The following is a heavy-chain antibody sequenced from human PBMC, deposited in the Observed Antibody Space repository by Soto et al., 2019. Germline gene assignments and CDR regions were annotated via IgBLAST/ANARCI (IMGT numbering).Heavy chain of an antibody. CDR3: AKWDYDFWSGYSYYYYGMDV. CDR1: GFTFSSYA. V-gene: IGHV3-30-3*02. J-gene: IGHJ6*02. Sequence: GGSLRLSCAASGFTFSSYAMHWVRQAPGKGLEWVAVLSYAGSNKYYADSVKGRFTISGDNSKNTLYLEMNSLRAEDTAVYYCAKWDYDFWSGYSYYYYGMDVWGQGTTVTVSS. CDR2: LSYAGSNK. D-gene: IGHD3-3*01.